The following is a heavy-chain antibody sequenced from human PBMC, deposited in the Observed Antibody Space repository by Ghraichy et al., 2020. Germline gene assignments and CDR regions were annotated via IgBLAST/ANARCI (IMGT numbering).Heavy chain of an antibody. D-gene: IGHD6-13*01. CDR1: GFTFSDYY. CDR2: ISGTGSVI. Sequence: SCAASGFTFSDYYMTWIRQAPGKGLEWVSYISGTGSVIYYADSVKGRFTISRDNAEKSLYLQMNSLRADDTAVYYCARDRKSWYPTYWYFDLWGRGTLVTVSS. CDR3: ARDRKSWYPTYWYFDL. V-gene: IGHV3-11*01. J-gene: IGHJ2*01.